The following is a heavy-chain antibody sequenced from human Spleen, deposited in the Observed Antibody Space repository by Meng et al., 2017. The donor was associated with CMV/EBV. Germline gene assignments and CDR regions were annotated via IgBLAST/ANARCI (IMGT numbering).Heavy chain of an antibody. CDR3: ARVMGYSGSYYSVYYFDY. J-gene: IGHJ4*02. CDR1: TFGGYW. Sequence: TFGGYWMGWVRQAPGKGLEWVANIKQDGSEKYYVDSVKGRFTISRDNAKNSLYLQMNSLRAEDTAVYYCARVMGYSGSYYSVYYFDYWGQGTLVTVSS. D-gene: IGHD1-26*01. CDR2: IKQDGSEK. V-gene: IGHV3-7*01.